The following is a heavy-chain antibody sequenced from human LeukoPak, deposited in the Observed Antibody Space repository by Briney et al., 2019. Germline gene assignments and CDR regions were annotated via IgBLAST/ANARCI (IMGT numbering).Heavy chain of an antibody. CDR2: IIPIFGSA. Sequence: ASVKDSCKASGYTFTSYGISWVRQAPGQGLAWMGGIIPIFGSANYAQKCHGRVTITADESTSTAYMELSSLRSEDTAVYYCARGVGATVGINAFDIWGPGTMVTVSS. CDR1: GYTFTSYG. CDR3: ARGVGATVGINAFDI. J-gene: IGHJ3*02. V-gene: IGHV1-69*13. D-gene: IGHD1-26*01.